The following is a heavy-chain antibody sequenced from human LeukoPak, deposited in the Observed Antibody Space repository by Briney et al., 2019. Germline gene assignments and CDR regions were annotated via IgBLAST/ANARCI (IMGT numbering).Heavy chain of an antibody. CDR3: ARLYSGYVGYYMDV. Sequence: SETLSLTCTVSGGSISSYYWSWIRQPPGKGLEWIGYIYTSGSTNYNPSLNSRGTISVDTSKNQFSLKLSSVTAADTAVYYCARLYSGYVGYYMDVWGKGTTVTVSS. D-gene: IGHD5-12*01. CDR2: IYTSGST. V-gene: IGHV4-4*09. CDR1: GGSISSYY. J-gene: IGHJ6*03.